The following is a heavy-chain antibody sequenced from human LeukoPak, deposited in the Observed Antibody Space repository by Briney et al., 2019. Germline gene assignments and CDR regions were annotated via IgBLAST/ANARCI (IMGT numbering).Heavy chain of an antibody. CDR1: GFTFSSYS. J-gene: IGHJ4*02. D-gene: IGHD2-21*02. Sequence: TSGGSLRLSCAASGFTFSSYSMNWVRQAPGKGLEWVSSISSSSSYIYYADSVKGRFTISRDNAKNSLYLQMNSLRAEDTAVYYCARGDPTLMYYFDYWGQGTLVTVSS. V-gene: IGHV3-21*01. CDR3: ARGDPTLMYYFDY. CDR2: ISSSSSYI.